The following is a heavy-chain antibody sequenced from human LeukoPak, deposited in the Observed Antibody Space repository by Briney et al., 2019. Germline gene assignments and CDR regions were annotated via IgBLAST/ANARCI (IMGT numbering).Heavy chain of an antibody. CDR2: INPNSGGT. J-gene: IGHJ4*02. D-gene: IGHD2-15*01. CDR1: GYTFTGYY. CDR3: ARDYDCSGGSCYSVLCDY. Sequence: GASVKVSCEASGYTFTGYYMHWVRQAPGQGLEWMGWINPNSGGTNYAQKFQGRVTMTRDTSISTAYMELSRLRSDDTAVYYCARDYDCSGGSCYSVLCDYWGQGTLVTVSS. V-gene: IGHV1-2*02.